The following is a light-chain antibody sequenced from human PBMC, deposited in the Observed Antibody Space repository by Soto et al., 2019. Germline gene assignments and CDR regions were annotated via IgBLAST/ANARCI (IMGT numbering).Light chain of an antibody. V-gene: IGKV3-15*01. J-gene: IGKJ2*01. Sequence: EIVMTQSPATLSVSPGERATLSCRASQSVRSNVDRYQKKPGQAPRLLIYGAFTSATGIPARFSGSGSGTELTLTISSLQSEDFAVYYCQQYNNWPPYTFGLGTKLEIK. CDR1: QSVRSN. CDR3: QQYNNWPPYT. CDR2: GAF.